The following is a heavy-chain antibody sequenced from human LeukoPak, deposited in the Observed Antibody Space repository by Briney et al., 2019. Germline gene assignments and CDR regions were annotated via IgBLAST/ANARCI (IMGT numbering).Heavy chain of an antibody. V-gene: IGHV3-21*01. D-gene: IGHD2/OR15-2a*01. J-gene: IGHJ4*02. Sequence: GGSLRFSCAASGFTFSSYSRNWLRQAPGKGLEWVSSISSRSSYIYYADSVKGRFTISRDNAKNSLYLRMNSLRAEDTAVYYCARDATSISHNFDYWGQGTLVTVSS. CDR3: ARDATSISHNFDY. CDR2: ISSRSSYI. CDR1: GFTFSSYS.